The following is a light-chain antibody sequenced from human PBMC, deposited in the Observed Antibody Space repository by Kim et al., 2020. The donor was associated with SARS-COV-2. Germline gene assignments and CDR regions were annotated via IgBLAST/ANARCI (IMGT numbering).Light chain of an antibody. V-gene: IGKV3-15*01. J-gene: IGKJ2*03. CDR3: QQYNDWYS. CDR1: QSVTSN. CDR2: GAS. Sequence: LSVCPGERATLSCRASQSVTSNLAWYQQKPGQAPRLLIYGASTRATGIPARFSGSGFGTQFTLTISSLQSEDIAVYYCQQYNDWYSFGQGTKLEI.